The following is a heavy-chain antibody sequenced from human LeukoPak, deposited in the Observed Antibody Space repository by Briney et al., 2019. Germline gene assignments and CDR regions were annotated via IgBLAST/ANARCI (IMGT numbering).Heavy chain of an antibody. Sequence: GGSLRLSRAASGFTVSSNYMSWVRQAPGRGLEWVSVIYSGGSTYYADSVKGRFTISRDNSKNTLYLQMNSLRAEDTAVYYCAREGYYYYYGMDVWGQGTTVTVSS. CDR1: GFTVSSNY. CDR2: IYSGGST. V-gene: IGHV3-53*01. J-gene: IGHJ6*02. CDR3: AREGYYYYYGMDV.